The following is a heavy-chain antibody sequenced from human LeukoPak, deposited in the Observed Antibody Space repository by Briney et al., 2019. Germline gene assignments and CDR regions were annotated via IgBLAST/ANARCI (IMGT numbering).Heavy chain of an antibody. V-gene: IGHV3-74*01. J-gene: IGHJ4*02. D-gene: IGHD3-22*01. CDR1: GFTFSNYW. CDR3: ARGHPTYYYDSSGQPFDY. CDR2: ITGDGGDT. Sequence: GGSLRLSCAASGFTFSNYWMHWVRQAPGKGLVWVSHITGDGGDTSYADSVKGRFTISRDNAKNTLYLQMSSLRVEDTAVYYCARGHPTYYYDSSGQPFDYWGQGTLVTVSS.